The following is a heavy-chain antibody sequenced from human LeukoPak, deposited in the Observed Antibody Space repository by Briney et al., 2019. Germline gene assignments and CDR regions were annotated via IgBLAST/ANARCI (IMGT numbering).Heavy chain of an antibody. D-gene: IGHD2-15*01. J-gene: IGHJ4*02. Sequence: PGGSLRLSCAASGFIFSRDGMNWVRQAPGKGLEWVSYINGGGSPIFYADSVRGRFTISRDNAKNSLYLQMNSLRAEDTAVYYCVRDNPRCCGVVPANIDDYWGQGTLVTVSS. CDR1: GFIFSRDG. CDR2: INGGGSPI. CDR3: VRDNPRCCGVVPANIDDY. V-gene: IGHV3-48*01.